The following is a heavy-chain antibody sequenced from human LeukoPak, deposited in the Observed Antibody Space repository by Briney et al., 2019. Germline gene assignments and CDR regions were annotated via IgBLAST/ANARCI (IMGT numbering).Heavy chain of an antibody. CDR2: FDPEDGET. CDR1: GYTLPELS. D-gene: IGHD3-22*01. Sequence: GASVKVSCKVSGYTLPELSMHWVRQAPGKGREWMGGFDPEDGETIYAQNFQGRVTMTEATSPDTANMELSSLRSEDTAVYYCATRHDSSGYCRYFQHWGQGTLVTVSS. CDR3: ATRHDSSGYCRYFQH. J-gene: IGHJ1*01. V-gene: IGHV1-24*01.